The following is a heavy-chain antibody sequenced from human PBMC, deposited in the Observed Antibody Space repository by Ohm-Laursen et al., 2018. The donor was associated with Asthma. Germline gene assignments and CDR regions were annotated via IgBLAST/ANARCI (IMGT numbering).Heavy chain of an antibody. CDR1: GFTFSSYG. D-gene: IGHD5-24*01. CDR2: ISFDGSNK. Sequence: SLRLSCTASGFTFSSYGMHWVRQAQGKGLEWVAVISFDGSNKYYTDSVKGRFTISRDNSKNTLYLQMNSLRAEDTAVYYCAREHGGGWLQSSFDYWGQGTLVTVSS. J-gene: IGHJ4*02. CDR3: AREHGGGWLQSSFDY. V-gene: IGHV3-30*03.